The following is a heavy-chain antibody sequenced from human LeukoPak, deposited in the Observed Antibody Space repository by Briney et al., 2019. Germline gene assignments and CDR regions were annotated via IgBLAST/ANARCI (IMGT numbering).Heavy chain of an antibody. J-gene: IGHJ4*02. CDR2: ITGSGSGI. Sequence: GASLRLSCAASGFTFSNYAMSWVRQAPGKGLEWVSAITGSGSGIYYADSMKSRYTISRDNSKNTLYLQINSLRAEDTAVYYCAKWGDYDVLTGYYVSDYWGQGTLVTVSS. D-gene: IGHD3-9*01. CDR1: GFTFSNYA. CDR3: AKWGDYDVLTGYYVSDY. V-gene: IGHV3-23*01.